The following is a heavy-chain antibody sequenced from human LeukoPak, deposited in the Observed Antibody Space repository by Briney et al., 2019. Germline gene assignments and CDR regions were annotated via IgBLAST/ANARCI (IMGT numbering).Heavy chain of an antibody. CDR2: ISGSGGTT. D-gene: IGHD1-26*01. Sequence: GGSLRLSCAASGFTFSSYAMSWVRQAPGKGLEWVSAISGSGGTTYYADSVEARFTISRDNSKNTLYLQMNSLRAEDTALYYCAKKGQIVGAFYFDYWGQGTLVTVSS. V-gene: IGHV3-23*01. CDR1: GFTFSSYA. J-gene: IGHJ4*02. CDR3: AKKGQIVGAFYFDY.